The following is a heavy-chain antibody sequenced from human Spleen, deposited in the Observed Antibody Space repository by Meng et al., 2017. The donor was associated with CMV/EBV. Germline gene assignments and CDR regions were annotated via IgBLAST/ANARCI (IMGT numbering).Heavy chain of an antibody. CDR2: VYYTGNT. CDR3: AGILRSHSNSNYGFNI. CDR1: GDSVSSGSFY. V-gene: IGHV4-61*01. Sequence: SETLSLTCTVSGDSVSSGSFYWSWIRQPPGKALDWIGYVYYTGNTNYKPSLNSRVTISLDTSKNQFSLKLTSVTAADTAVYYCAGILRSHSNSNYGFNIWGQGTMVTVSS. D-gene: IGHD6-6*01. J-gene: IGHJ3*02.